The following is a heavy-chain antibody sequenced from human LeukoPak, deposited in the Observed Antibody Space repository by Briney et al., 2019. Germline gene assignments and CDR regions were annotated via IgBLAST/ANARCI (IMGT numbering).Heavy chain of an antibody. CDR1: GGSISSYY. D-gene: IGHD3-22*01. Sequence: SETLSLTCTVSGGSISSYYWSWIRQPAGKGLERIGRIHTSVRTNYNPSLKSRVTMSVDTSKNQFSLRLSSVTAADTAVYYCARDRYYYDSSAYYYFFHYWGQGTLVTVSS. J-gene: IGHJ4*02. CDR2: IHTSVRT. V-gene: IGHV4-4*07. CDR3: ARDRYYYDSSAYYYFFHY.